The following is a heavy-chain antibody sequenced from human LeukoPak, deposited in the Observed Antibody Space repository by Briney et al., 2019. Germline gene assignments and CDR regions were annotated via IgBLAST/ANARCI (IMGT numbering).Heavy chain of an antibody. CDR2: IYYSGST. V-gene: IGHV4-59*01. CDR1: GGSISSYY. CDR3: ARGVYSSSWYYFDY. Sequence: SETLSLTCTVSGGSISSYYWSWIRQPPGKGLEWIGYIYYSGSTNYNPSLKSRVTISVDTTKNQFPLKLSSVTAADTAVYYCARGVYSSSWYYFDYWGQGTLVTVSS. J-gene: IGHJ4*02. D-gene: IGHD6-13*01.